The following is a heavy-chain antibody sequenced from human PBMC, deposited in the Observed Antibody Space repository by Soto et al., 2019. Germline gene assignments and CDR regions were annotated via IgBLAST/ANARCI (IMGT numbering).Heavy chain of an antibody. J-gene: IGHJ4*02. CDR2: VLPMSGRT. D-gene: IGHD7-27*01. CDR1: GDSFSTYV. V-gene: IGHV1-69*01. Sequence: QVHLEQSGAEVKKPGSSVKVSCKASGDSFSTYVITWVRQAPGQGLEWVGGVLPMSGRTIYAQKFQDRVTIIADDSTSTAYMELTSLTSEDTAVYYCARGKRTGDREDWGQGTLVLVSS. CDR3: ARGKRTGDRED.